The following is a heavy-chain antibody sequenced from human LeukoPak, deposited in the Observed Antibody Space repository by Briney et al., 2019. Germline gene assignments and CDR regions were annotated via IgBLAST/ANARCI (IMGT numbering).Heavy chain of an antibody. CDR2: IYYSGST. V-gene: IGHV4-39*07. J-gene: IGHJ4*02. CDR3: AGDSRYCSSTSCYDY. Sequence: SETLSLTCTVSGGSISSSSYYWGWIRQPPGKGLEWIGSIYYSGSTYYNPSLKSRVTISVDTSKNQFSLKLSSVAAADTAVYYCAGDSRYCSSTSCYDYWGQGTLVTVSS. D-gene: IGHD2-2*01. CDR1: GGSISSSSYY.